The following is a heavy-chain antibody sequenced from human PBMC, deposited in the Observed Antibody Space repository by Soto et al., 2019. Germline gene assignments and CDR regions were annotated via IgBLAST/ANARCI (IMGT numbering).Heavy chain of an antibody. CDR1: GFTFSRYG. J-gene: IGHJ6*02. CDR2: ISYDGSET. CDR3: ARGLGHYSYAFDV. Sequence: QVQLVESGGGVVQPGRSLRLSCVASGFTFSRYGIHWVRQAPGKGLEWVALISYDGSETYYAESVKGRFTISRDNSKNTLFLEMNSLRDEDTAVYYCARGLGHYSYAFDVWGQGTTVTVSS. V-gene: IGHV3-33*05.